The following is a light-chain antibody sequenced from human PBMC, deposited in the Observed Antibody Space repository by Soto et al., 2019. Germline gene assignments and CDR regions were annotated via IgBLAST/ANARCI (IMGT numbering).Light chain of an antibody. J-gene: IGLJ1*01. CDR1: MYNIGSNA. V-gene: IGLV1-44*01. Sequence: QAVVSQPPSASGTPGQRVTISCSGSMYNIGSNAVNWYQQLPGTAPKLLIYSNNERPSGVPDRFSGSKSGTSASLAISGLQSEDEADYYCAAWDDRLSGYVFGTGTKLTVL. CDR2: SNN. CDR3: AAWDDRLSGYV.